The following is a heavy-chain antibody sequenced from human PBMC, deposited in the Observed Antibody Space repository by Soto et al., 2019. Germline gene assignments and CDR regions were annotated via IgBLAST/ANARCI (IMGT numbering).Heavy chain of an antibody. D-gene: IGHD7-27*01. CDR1: GFTLSDYA. V-gene: IGHV3-23*01. CDR2: ISGSGDST. J-gene: IGHJ6*02. CDR3: AKGFLQDWGQDCYYGMDV. Sequence: EVQVLESGGGFVQPGGSLRLSCAASGFTLSDYAMTWVRQGPGKGLEWVSAISGSGDSTYYTDSVKGSFTISRDNSKNTLYLEMNGLRAEDTAVYYCAKGFLQDWGQDCYYGMDVWGQGTTVTVSS.